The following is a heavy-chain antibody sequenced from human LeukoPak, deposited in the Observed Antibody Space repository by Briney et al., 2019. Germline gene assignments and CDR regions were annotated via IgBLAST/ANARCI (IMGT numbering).Heavy chain of an antibody. CDR2: LIPILGIA. D-gene: IGHD3-22*01. CDR3: ARGPTYDSSGYWADY. CDR1: GGTFSSYT. J-gene: IGHJ4*02. V-gene: IGHV1-69*02. Sequence: SVEVSCKAAGGTFSSYTISWVRQAPGQGLEWMGRLIPILGIANYAQKFQGRVTITADKSTSTAYMELSSLRSEDTAVYYCARGPTYDSSGYWADYWGQGTLVTVSS.